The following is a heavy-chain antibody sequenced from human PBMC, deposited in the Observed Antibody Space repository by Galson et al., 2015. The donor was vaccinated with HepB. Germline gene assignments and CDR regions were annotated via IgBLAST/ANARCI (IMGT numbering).Heavy chain of an antibody. CDR3: AKVAERTGYYYVFDY. J-gene: IGHJ4*02. Sequence: SLRLSCAASGFTFSIYAVTWVRQAPGKGLEWVSAISGSGFSTYYADSVKGRFTISRDNSKNTLYLQMNSLRAEDTAVYYCAKVAERTGYYYVFDYWGQGSLVTVSS. CDR2: ISGSGFST. V-gene: IGHV3-23*01. D-gene: IGHD3-22*01. CDR1: GFTFSIYA.